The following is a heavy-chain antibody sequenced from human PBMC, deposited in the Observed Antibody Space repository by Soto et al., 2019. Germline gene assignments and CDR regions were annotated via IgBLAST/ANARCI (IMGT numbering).Heavy chain of an antibody. CDR2: INPSGGST. J-gene: IGHJ5*02. V-gene: IGHV1-46*03. D-gene: IGHD2-2*01. CDR3: ARDGGYCSSTSCPAGWFDP. Sequence: GPSVKVSCKASGYTFTSYYMHWVRQAPGQGLEWMGIINPSGGSTSYAQKFQGRVTMTRDTSTSTVYMELSSLRSEDTAVYYCARDGGYCSSTSCPAGWFDPWGQGTLVTVSS. CDR1: GYTFTSYY.